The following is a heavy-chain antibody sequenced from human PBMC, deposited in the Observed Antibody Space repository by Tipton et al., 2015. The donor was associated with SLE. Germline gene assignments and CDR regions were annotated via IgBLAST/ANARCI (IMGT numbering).Heavy chain of an antibody. Sequence: TLSLTCIVSRYSISSGYYWGWMRQAPGKELEWIGSFYHSGNTYYNPPLTSRVTISADTSKNQFSLRLTSVTAADTALYYCGRARVGMGYVFDVWGQGTMVTVSS. CDR3: GRARVGMGYVFDV. CDR2: FYHSGNT. J-gene: IGHJ3*01. D-gene: IGHD5-24*01. V-gene: IGHV4-38-2*02. CDR1: RYSISSGYY.